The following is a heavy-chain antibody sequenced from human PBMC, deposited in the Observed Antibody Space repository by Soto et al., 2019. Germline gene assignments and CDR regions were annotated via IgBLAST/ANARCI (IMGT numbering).Heavy chain of an antibody. CDR3: ARDYSSTHRAYYYYGMDV. CDR1: CYTFTSYG. Sequence: GASVKVSCKASCYTFTSYGISWVRQAPGQGLEWMGRINAYNGNTNYAQKLQGRVTMTTDTSTSTAYMELSRLRSDDTAVYYCARDYSSTHRAYYYYGMDVWGQGTTVTVSS. J-gene: IGHJ6*02. D-gene: IGHD6-13*01. V-gene: IGHV1-18*01. CDR2: INAYNGNT.